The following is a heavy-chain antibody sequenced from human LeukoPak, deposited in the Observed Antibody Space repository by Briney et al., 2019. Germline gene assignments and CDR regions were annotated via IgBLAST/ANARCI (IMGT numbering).Heavy chain of an antibody. D-gene: IGHD3-9*01. CDR2: IHHSGST. Sequence: KASETLSLTCTVSGYSISSGYYWGWIRQPPGKGLEWIGTIHHSGSTYYNPSLKSRVTISVDTSKNQFSLKLSSVTAADTAVYYCARLRYFDWLRYYFDYWGQGTLVTVSS. CDR1: GYSISSGYY. CDR3: ARLRYFDWLRYYFDY. J-gene: IGHJ4*02. V-gene: IGHV4-38-2*02.